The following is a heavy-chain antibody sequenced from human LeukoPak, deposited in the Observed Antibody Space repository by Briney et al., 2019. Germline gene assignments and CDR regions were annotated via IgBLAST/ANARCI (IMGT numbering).Heavy chain of an antibody. Sequence: SETLSLTCAVYGGSFSGYYWSWIRQPPGKGLEWIGEINHSGSTNYNPSLKGRVTISVDTSKNQFSLKLSSVTAADTAVYYCARKDHCSSTSCYPTGWFDPWGQGTLVTVSS. D-gene: IGHD2-2*01. CDR2: INHSGST. J-gene: IGHJ5*02. CDR1: GGSFSGYY. CDR3: ARKDHCSSTSCYPTGWFDP. V-gene: IGHV4-34*01.